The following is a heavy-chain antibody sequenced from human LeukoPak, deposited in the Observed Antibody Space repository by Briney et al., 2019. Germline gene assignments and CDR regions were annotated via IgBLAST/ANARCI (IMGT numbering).Heavy chain of an antibody. CDR3: AKIAFSGSYYGGFDY. CDR2: INSDGRST. J-gene: IGHJ4*02. V-gene: IGHV3-74*01. Sequence: GGSLRLSCAASGFTFSSYWMHWVRQAPGKGLVWVSRINSDGRSTSYADSVKGRFTISRDNSKSTLYLQVNSLRAEDTAVYYCAKIAFSGSYYGGFDYWGQGTLVTVSS. CDR1: GFTFSSYW. D-gene: IGHD1-26*01.